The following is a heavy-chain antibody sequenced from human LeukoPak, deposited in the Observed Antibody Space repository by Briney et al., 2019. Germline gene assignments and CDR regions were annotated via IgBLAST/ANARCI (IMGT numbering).Heavy chain of an antibody. CDR2: INHSGST. CDR3: ARGIWYGGNYYFDY. CDR1: GDSISSYY. Sequence: SETLSLTCTVSGDSISSYYWSWIRQPPGKGLEWIGEINHSGSTNYNPSLKSRVTISVDTSKNQFSLKLSSVTAADTAVYYCARGIWYGGNYYFDYWGQGTMVTVSS. J-gene: IGHJ4*02. V-gene: IGHV4-34*01. D-gene: IGHD4-23*01.